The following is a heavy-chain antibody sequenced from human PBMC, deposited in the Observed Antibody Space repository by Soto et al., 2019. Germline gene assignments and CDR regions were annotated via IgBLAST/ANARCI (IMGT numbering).Heavy chain of an antibody. D-gene: IGHD4-17*01. J-gene: IGHJ4*02. CDR3: ATASTTVTTLDY. CDR2: IYHSGST. V-gene: IGHV4-30-2*01. Sequence: QLQLQESGSGLVKPSQTLSLTCAVSGGSLSSGGYSWSWIRQPPGKGLEWIGYIYHSGSTYYNPSLKSRVTISAARSTPHFSLKLSSVPAAATAVYYCATASTTVTTLDYWGQGPLVTVSS. CDR1: GGSLSSGGYS.